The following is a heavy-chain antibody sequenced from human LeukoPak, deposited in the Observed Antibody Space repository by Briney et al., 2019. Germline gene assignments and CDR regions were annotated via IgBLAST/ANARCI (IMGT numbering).Heavy chain of an antibody. Sequence: SETLSLTCTVSGGSISSSSYYWGWIRQPPGKGLEWIGSIYYSGSTYYNPSLKSRVTISVDTSKNQFSLKLSSVTAADTAVYYCARHYGQQLAFDYWGQGTLVTVSS. J-gene: IGHJ4*02. CDR2: IYYSGST. D-gene: IGHD6-13*01. CDR1: GGSISSSSYY. V-gene: IGHV4-39*01. CDR3: ARHYGQQLAFDY.